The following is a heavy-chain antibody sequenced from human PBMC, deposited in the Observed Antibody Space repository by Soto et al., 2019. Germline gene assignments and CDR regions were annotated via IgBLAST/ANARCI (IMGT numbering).Heavy chain of an antibody. J-gene: IGHJ4*02. CDR2: ISGSGGST. CDR3: AKEPPRYCSGGSCYSGPLPFDY. V-gene: IGHV3-23*01. D-gene: IGHD2-15*01. Sequence: EVQLLESGGGLVQPGGSLRLSCAASGFTFSSYAMSWVRQAPGKGLEWVSAISGSGGSTYYADSVKGRFTISRDNSKNTLYLQMNSLRAEDTAVYYCAKEPPRYCSGGSCYSGPLPFDYWGQGTLVTVSS. CDR1: GFTFSSYA.